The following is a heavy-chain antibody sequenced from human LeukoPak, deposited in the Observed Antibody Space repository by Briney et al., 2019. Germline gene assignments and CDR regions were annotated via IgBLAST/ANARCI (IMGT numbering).Heavy chain of an antibody. V-gene: IGHV1-2*06. D-gene: IGHD2-21*02. CDR2: INPNSGGT. CDR3: ARGNCGGDCSPGGRDY. CDR1: GYTFTGYY. J-gene: IGHJ4*02. Sequence: ASVKVSCRASGYTFTGYYMSWVRQAPGQGLEWMGRINPNSGGTNYAQKFQGRVTMTRDTSISTAYMELSRLRSDDTAVYYCARGNCGGDCSPGGRDYWGQGTLVTVSS.